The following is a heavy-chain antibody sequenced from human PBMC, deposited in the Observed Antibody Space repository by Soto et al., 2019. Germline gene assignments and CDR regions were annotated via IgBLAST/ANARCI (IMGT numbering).Heavy chain of an antibody. CDR2: IYHSGST. CDR1: SGSISSSNW. J-gene: IGHJ4*02. CDR3: TRAFGSRDTDFDY. Sequence: SETLSLTCAVSSGSISSSNWWSWVRQPPGKGLEWIGEIYHSGSTNYNPSLKSRVTMTRDTSTSTVYMELSSLRSEDTAVYYCTRAFGSRDTDFDYWGQGTLVTVSS. D-gene: IGHD3-3*02. V-gene: IGHV4-4*02.